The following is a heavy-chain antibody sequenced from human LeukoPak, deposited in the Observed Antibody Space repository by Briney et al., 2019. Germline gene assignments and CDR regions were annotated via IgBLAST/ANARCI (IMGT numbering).Heavy chain of an antibody. CDR1: GFTFSSYS. CDR3: ARGGTTTSTYDS. CDR2: ISSSSSYT. D-gene: IGHD1/OR15-1a*01. Sequence: PGGSLRLSCAVSGFTFSSYSMNWVRQAPGKGLEWVSSISSSSSYTYYADSVKGRFTISRDNAKNSLYLQMNSLRAEDTAVYYCARGGTTTSTYDSWGQGILVTVSS. V-gene: IGHV3-21*06. J-gene: IGHJ4*02.